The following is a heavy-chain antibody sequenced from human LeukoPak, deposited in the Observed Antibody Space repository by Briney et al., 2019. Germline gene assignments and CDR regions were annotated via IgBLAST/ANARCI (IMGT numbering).Heavy chain of an antibody. CDR3: ARVADCSSTSCEWTYYYYMDV. Sequence: GGALRLSCAASGFTVSSNYMSWVRQAPGKGLEWVSVIYSGGSTYYADSVKGRFTISRDNSKNTLYLQMNSLRAEDTAVYYCARVADCSSTSCEWTYYYYMDVWAKGTTVTVSS. CDR1: GFTVSSNY. J-gene: IGHJ6*03. V-gene: IGHV3-66*01. CDR2: IYSGGST. D-gene: IGHD2-2*01.